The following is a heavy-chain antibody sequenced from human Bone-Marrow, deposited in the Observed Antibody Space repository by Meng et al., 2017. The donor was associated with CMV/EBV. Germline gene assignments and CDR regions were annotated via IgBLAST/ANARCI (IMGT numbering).Heavy chain of an antibody. CDR1: GFTFSSYG. CDR2: IRYDGSNK. D-gene: IGHD3-3*01. Sequence: GGSLRLSCAASGFTFSSYGMHWVRQAPGKGLEWVAFIRYDGSNKYYADSVKGRFTISRDNSKNTLFLQMNSLRAEDTAVYYCAREGRPIFGVVILYYYYYGMDVWGQGTTATVSS. CDR3: AREGRPIFGVVILYYYYYGMDV. V-gene: IGHV3-30*02. J-gene: IGHJ6*02.